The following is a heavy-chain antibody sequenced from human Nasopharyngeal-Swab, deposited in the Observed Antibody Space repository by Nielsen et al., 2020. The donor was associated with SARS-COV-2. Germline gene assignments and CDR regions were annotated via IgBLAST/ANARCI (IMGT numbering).Heavy chain of an antibody. CDR1: GGSISSYY. CDR3: ARATYYYDSSGYYVGGRFDY. CDR2: IYYSGST. V-gene: IGHV4-39*01. J-gene: IGHJ4*02. Sequence: SETLSLTCTVSGGSISSYYWSWIRQPPGKGLEWIGSIYYSGSTYYNPSLKSRVTISVDTSKNQFSLKLSSVTAADTAVYYCARATYYYDSSGYYVGGRFDYWGQGTLVTVSS. D-gene: IGHD3-22*01.